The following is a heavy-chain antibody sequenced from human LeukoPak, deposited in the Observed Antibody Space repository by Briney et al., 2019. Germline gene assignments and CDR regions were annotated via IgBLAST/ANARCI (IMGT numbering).Heavy chain of an antibody. CDR2: IYYSGNT. V-gene: IGHV4-59*03. Sequence: SETLSLTCTVSGGSISSYYCSWIRQPPGKGLEWIGYIYYSGNTNYNPSLKSRVTISVDTSKNQFSLNLSSITAADTAVYYWACSPKTAMVTSWFDPWGQGTLVTVSS. CDR3: ACSPKTAMVTSWFDP. J-gene: IGHJ5*02. D-gene: IGHD5-18*01. CDR1: GGSISSYY.